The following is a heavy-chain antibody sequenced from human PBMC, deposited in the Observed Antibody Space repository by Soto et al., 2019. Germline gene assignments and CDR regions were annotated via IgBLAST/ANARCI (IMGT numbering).Heavy chain of an antibody. CDR2: ISYDGSNK. CDR3: AKTPPPGYYDSSGFYDY. CDR1: GFTFSSYG. Sequence: QVQLVESGGGVVQPGRSLRLSCAASGFTFSSYGMHWVRQAPGKGLEWVAVISYDGSNKYYADSVKGRFTISRDNSKNTLYLQMNSLRAEETAVYYCAKTPPPGYYDSSGFYDYWGQGTLVTVSS. D-gene: IGHD3-22*01. J-gene: IGHJ4*02. V-gene: IGHV3-30*18.